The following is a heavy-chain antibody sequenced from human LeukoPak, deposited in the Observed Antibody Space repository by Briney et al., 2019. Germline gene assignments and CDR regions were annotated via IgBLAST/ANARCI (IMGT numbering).Heavy chain of an antibody. CDR3: ARGSSVHLDAFDI. D-gene: IGHD5/OR15-5a*01. Sequence: GGSLRLSCAASGFTFNDYDMHWVRQGTGKGLEWVSVIGYAGDTDYSVSVKGRFTISREVAKKSLYLQMNSLRAGDTSVYYCARGSSVHLDAFDIWGQGTVVTASS. CDR2: IGYAGDT. V-gene: IGHV3-13*01. CDR1: GFTFNDYD. J-gene: IGHJ3*02.